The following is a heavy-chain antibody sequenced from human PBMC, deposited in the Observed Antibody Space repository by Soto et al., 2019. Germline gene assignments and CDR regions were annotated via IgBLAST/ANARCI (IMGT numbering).Heavy chain of an antibody. D-gene: IGHD2-21*01. CDR1: GYTFATYD. Sequence: QVQLVQSGAEVKTPGASVKVSCKASGYTFATYDINWVRQAPGQGLEWMGWMNPNSGNTGYAQKFQGRLTMTRDTALSAAHMELSSLKNGETAVYYCARGDGYNFNWLDSWGQGTLVTVSA. CDR2: MNPNSGNT. V-gene: IGHV1-8*01. CDR3: ARGDGYNFNWLDS. J-gene: IGHJ5*01.